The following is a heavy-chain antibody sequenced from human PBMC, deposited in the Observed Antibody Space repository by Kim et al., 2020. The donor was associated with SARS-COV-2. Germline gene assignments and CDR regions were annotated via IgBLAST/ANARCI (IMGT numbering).Heavy chain of an antibody. CDR3: TRDAVAGTRLFDY. J-gene: IGHJ4*02. D-gene: IGHD6-19*01. V-gene: IGHV3-49*02. Sequence: YAASVKGRFSISRDDYKSVAYLQMNSLKSEDTGVYFCTRDAVAGTRLFDYWGQGTLVTVSS.